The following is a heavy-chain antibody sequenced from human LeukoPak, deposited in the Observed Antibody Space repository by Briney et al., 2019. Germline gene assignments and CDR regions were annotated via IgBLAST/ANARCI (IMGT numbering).Heavy chain of an antibody. CDR3: ARRRGGIYNY. V-gene: IGHV4-34*01. CDR1: GGSFSGYY. Sequence: SETLSLTCAVYGGSFSGYYWSWIRQPPGKGLEWIGEINHSGSTNYNPSLKSRVTISVDTSKNQFSLKLSSVTAADTAVYYCARRRGGIYNYWGQGTLVTVSS. J-gene: IGHJ4*02. CDR2: INHSGST. D-gene: IGHD3-16*01.